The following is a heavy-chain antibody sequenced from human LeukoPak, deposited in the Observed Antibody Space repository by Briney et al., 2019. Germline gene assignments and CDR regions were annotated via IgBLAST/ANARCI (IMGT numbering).Heavy chain of an antibody. CDR2: ITPIFGTA. D-gene: IGHD3-22*01. V-gene: IGHV1-69*13. CDR1: GGTFSRFT. CDR3: AREWGLESSGYYYAY. J-gene: IGHJ4*02. Sequence: SVKVSCKASGGTFSRFTISWVRQAPGRGFEWMGGITPIFGTANFAQKFQGRVSITADGSTSTAFMELSSLRSEDTAVYYCAREWGLESSGYYYAYWGQGTLVTVSS.